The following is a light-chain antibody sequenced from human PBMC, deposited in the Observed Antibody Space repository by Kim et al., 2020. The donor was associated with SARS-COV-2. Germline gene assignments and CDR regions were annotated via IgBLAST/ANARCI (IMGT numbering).Light chain of an antibody. Sequence: EVVLTQSPGTLSLSPGERATLSCRASQSVSDSYLAWYQQKPGQAPRVLIYGASSRATDIPDRFTGSGSGTDFTLTISGLEPEDFAVYYCQQYGSSPWTFGQGTKVDIK. V-gene: IGKV3-20*01. CDR3: QQYGSSPWT. CDR1: QSVSDSY. J-gene: IGKJ1*01. CDR2: GAS.